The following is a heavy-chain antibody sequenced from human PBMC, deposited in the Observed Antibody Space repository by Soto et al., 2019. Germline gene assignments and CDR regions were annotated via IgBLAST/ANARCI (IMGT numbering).Heavy chain of an antibody. CDR3: VRGLSGSYLAPLWY. CDR1: GGTFSSYA. J-gene: IGHJ4*02. Sequence: ASVKVSCKASGGTFSSYASSWVRQAPGQGLEWMGGIIPIFGTANYAQKFQGRVTITADESTSTAYMELSSLRSEDTAVYYCVRGLSGSYLAPLWYWGQGTLVTVSS. D-gene: IGHD1-26*01. V-gene: IGHV1-69*13. CDR2: IIPIFGTA.